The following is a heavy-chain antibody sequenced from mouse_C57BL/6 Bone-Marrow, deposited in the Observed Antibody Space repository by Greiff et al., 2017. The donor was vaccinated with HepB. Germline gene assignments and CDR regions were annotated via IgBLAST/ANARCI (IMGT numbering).Heavy chain of an antibody. CDR3: ARGAYYYGSSYVGYFDV. CDR1: GYTFTDYY. J-gene: IGHJ1*03. Sequence: EVQLQQSGPELVKPGASVKISCKASGYTFTDYYMNWVKQSHGKSLEWIGDINPNNGGTSYNQKFKGKATLTVDKSSSTAYMELRSLTSEDSAVYYCARGAYYYGSSYVGYFDVWGTGTTVTVSS. CDR2: INPNNGGT. D-gene: IGHD1-1*01. V-gene: IGHV1-26*01.